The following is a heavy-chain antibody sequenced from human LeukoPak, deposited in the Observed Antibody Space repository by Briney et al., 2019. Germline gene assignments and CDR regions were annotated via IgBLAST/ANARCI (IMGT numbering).Heavy chain of an antibody. Sequence: ASVKVSCKASGYTFTGYYMHWVRQAPGQGLEWMGWINPNSGGTNYAQKFQGRVTMTRDTSISTAYMELSRLGSDDTAVYYCARGLLLKNWFDPWGQGTLVTVSS. D-gene: IGHD2-15*01. CDR2: INPNSGGT. V-gene: IGHV1-2*02. CDR3: ARGLLLKNWFDP. J-gene: IGHJ5*02. CDR1: GYTFTGYY.